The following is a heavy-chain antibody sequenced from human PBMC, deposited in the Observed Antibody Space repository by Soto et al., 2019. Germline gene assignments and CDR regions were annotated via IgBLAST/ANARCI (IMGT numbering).Heavy chain of an antibody. Sequence: GESLKISFKGPGYSFAGYWITWVRQKPGKGLEWMGRIDPSDSQTYYSPSFRGHVTISVTKSITTVFLQWSSLRASDTAMYYCARQIYDSDTGPNFQYYFDSWGQGTPVTVSS. CDR1: GYSFAGYW. D-gene: IGHD3-22*01. CDR2: IDPSDSQT. V-gene: IGHV5-10-1*01. J-gene: IGHJ4*02. CDR3: ARQIYDSDTGPNFQYYFDS.